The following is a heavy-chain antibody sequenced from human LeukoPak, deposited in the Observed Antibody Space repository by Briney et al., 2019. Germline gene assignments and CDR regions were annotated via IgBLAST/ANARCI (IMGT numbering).Heavy chain of an antibody. V-gene: IGHV1-69*04. CDR1: GGTFSSYA. D-gene: IGHD3-22*01. Sequence: GASVKVSCKASGGTFSSYAISWVRQAPGQGLEWMGRIIPILGIANYAQKFQGRVTITADKSTSTAYMELSSLRSDDTAVYYCARAPANPTYYYDSSGYCPFGYWGQGTLVTVSS. CDR3: ARAPANPTYYYDSSGYCPFGY. J-gene: IGHJ4*02. CDR2: IIPILGIA.